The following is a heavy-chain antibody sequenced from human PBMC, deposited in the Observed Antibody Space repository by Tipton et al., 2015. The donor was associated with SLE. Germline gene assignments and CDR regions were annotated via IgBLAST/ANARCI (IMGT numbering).Heavy chain of an antibody. CDR2: IYYSGTT. V-gene: IGHV4-59*01. CDR3: ARDLGSYYGIDV. J-gene: IGHJ6*02. D-gene: IGHD2-15*01. Sequence: GLVKPSETLSLLCTVSGDSINHYYWSWIRQPPGKGLEWIGYIYYSGTTNYNPSPKSPVTISVDRSKNQFSLKLTSVTAADTAVYYCARDLGSYYGIDVWGQGTAVTVSS. CDR1: GDSINHYY.